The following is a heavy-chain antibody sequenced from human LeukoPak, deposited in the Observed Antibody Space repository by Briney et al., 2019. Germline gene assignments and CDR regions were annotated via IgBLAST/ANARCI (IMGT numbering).Heavy chain of an antibody. J-gene: IGHJ4*02. CDR2: IYYSGST. V-gene: IGHV4-61*01. CDR3: ARDAYYDFWSGRGPSDY. CDR1: GGSISSSSYY. Sequence: SETLSLTCTVSGGSISSSSYYWSWIRQPPGKGLEWIGYIYYSGSTNYNPSLKSRVTISVDTSKNQFSLKLSSVTAADTAVYYCARDAYYDFWSGRGPSDYWGQGTLVTVSS. D-gene: IGHD3-3*01.